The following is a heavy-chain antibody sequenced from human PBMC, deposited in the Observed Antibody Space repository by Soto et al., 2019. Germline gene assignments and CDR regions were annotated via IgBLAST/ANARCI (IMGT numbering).Heavy chain of an antibody. J-gene: IGHJ1*01. Sequence: GGSLRLSCAASGFTFSSYAMSWVRQAPGKGLEWVSAISGSGGSTYYADTVKGRFTISRDNSKNTVNLQMNSLRAEDTAVYYCAQTPRYCSGGSCYSGYFQHWGQGTLVTVSS. D-gene: IGHD2-15*01. CDR3: AQTPRYCSGGSCYSGYFQH. V-gene: IGHV3-23*01. CDR1: GFTFSSYA. CDR2: ISGSGGST.